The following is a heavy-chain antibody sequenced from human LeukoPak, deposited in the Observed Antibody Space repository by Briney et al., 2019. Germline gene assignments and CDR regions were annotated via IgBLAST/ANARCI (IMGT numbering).Heavy chain of an antibody. CDR2: ISYDESNK. J-gene: IGHJ6*02. D-gene: IGHD3-3*01. V-gene: IGHV3-30*03. Sequence: GGSLRLSCAASGFTFSSSAMHWVRQAPGKGLEWVAVISYDESNKYYADSVKGRFTISRDNSKNTLYLQMNSLRAEDTAVYYCARGTDTKPFWSGYWVDVWGQGTTVTVSS. CDR3: ARGTDTKPFWSGYWVDV. CDR1: GFTFSSSA.